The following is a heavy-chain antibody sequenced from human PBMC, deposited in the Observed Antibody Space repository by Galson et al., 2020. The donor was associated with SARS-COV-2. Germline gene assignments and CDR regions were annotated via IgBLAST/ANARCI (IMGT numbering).Heavy chain of an antibody. Sequence: SETLSLTCAVYGGSFSGYYWSWIRQPPRKGLEWIGEINHSGSTNYNPSLKSRVTLSVDTSKNQFSLKLSSVTAADTSVYYCARGAVDNEAFDIWGQGTMVTVSS. CDR2: INHSGST. V-gene: IGHV4-34*01. J-gene: IGHJ3*02. D-gene: IGHD5-12*01. CDR3: ARGAVDNEAFDI. CDR1: GGSFSGYY.